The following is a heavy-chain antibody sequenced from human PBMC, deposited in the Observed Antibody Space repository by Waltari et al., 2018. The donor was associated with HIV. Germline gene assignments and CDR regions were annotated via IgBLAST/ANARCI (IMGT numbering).Heavy chain of an antibody. J-gene: IGHJ4*02. CDR1: GFTVISYW. Sequence: EVQLVESGGGLVQPGGSLRLSCAASGFTVISYWMHWVRQAPGKGLVWVSRINSDGSSTSYADSVKGRFTISRDNAKNTLYLQMNSLRAEDTAVYYCAREHGGIRWLVRYWGQGTLVTVSS. CDR2: INSDGSST. CDR3: AREHGGIRWLVRY. D-gene: IGHD6-19*01. V-gene: IGHV3-74*01.